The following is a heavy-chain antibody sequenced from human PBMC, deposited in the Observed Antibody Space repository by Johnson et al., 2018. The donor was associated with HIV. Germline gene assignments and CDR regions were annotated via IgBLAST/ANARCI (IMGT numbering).Heavy chain of an antibody. J-gene: IGHJ3*01. CDR1: GFTFSSYG. CDR2: ISYNGSNK. CDR3: ARGCRDGYTCDVFDV. Sequence: QVQLVESGGGVVQPGRSLRLSCAASGFTFSSYGMHWVRQAPGKGLEWVAVISYNGSNKYYADSVKGRFTISRDNSKNTLYLQMNSLRVEDTAVYFCARGCRDGYTCDVFDVWGQGTRVTVSS. D-gene: IGHD5-24*01. V-gene: IGHV3-33*05.